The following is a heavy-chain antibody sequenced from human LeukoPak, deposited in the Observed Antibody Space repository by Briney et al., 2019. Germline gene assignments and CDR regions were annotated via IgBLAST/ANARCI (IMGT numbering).Heavy chain of an antibody. D-gene: IGHD4-17*01. Sequence: GRSLRLSCAASGFTFSSYGMHWVRQAPGKGLEWVAVISYDGSNKYYADPVKGRFTISRDNSKNTLYLQMNSLRAEDTAVYYCARLSLTVTQHWGQGTLVTVSS. CDR1: GFTFSSYG. J-gene: IGHJ4*02. CDR2: ISYDGSNK. V-gene: IGHV3-30-3*01. CDR3: ARLSLTVTQH.